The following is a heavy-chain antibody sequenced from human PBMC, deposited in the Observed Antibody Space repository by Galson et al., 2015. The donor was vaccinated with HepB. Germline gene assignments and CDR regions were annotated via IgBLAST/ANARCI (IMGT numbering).Heavy chain of an antibody. CDR2: IWYDGSNK. D-gene: IGHD2-21*02. CDR1: GFTFSSYG. J-gene: IGHJ5*02. V-gene: IGHV3-33*08. CDR3: ARGCGGDCPANENWFDP. Sequence: SLRLSCAASGFTFSSYGMHWVRQAPGKGLEWVAVIWYDGSNKYYADSVKGRFTISRDNSKNTLYLQMNSLRAEDTAVYYCARGCGGDCPANENWFDPWGQGTLVTVSS.